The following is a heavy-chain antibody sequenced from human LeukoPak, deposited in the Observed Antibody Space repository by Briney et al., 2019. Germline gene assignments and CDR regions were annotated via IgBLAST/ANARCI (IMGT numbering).Heavy chain of an antibody. CDR1: GFTFSSYS. V-gene: IGHV3-21*01. CDR3: ARARLRYFDWGGQDAFDI. CDR2: ISSSSSYI. Sequence: GGSLRLSCAASGFTFSSYSMNWVRQAPGKGLEWVSSISSSSSYIYYADSVKGRFTISRDNAKNSLYLQMNSLRAEDTAVYYCARARLRYFDWGGQDAFDIWGQGTMVTVSS. D-gene: IGHD3-9*01. J-gene: IGHJ3*02.